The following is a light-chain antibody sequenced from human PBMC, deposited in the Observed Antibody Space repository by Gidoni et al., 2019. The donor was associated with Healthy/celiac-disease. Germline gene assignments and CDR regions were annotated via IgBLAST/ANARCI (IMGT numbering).Light chain of an antibody. CDR2: SNN. CDR1: SSNIGSNT. J-gene: IGLJ2*01. Sequence: QSVLTQPPSASGPPGQRVTISCSGSSSNIGSNTVNWYQQLPGTAPKLLIYSNNQRPSGVPDRFSGYKSGTSASLAISGLQSEDEADYYCAAWDDSLNAVVFGGGTKLTVL. CDR3: AAWDDSLNAVV. V-gene: IGLV1-44*01.